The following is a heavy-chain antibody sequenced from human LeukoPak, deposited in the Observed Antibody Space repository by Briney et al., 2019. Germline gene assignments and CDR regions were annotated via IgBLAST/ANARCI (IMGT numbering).Heavy chain of an antibody. CDR3: ARHTDAAMVTH. CDR2: MFYSGST. J-gene: IGHJ4*02. CDR1: GASISRNTYY. Sequence: TSETLSLTCSVSGASISRNTYYWGWIRQSPGKGLEWIGSMFYSGSTYYNPSLKSRVTISVDTSKNQFSLKLSSVSAADTAVYYCARHTDAAMVTHWGQGTLVTASS. V-gene: IGHV4-39*01. D-gene: IGHD5-18*01.